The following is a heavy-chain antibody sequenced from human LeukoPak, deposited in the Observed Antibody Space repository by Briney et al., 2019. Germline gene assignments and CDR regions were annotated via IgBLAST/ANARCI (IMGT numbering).Heavy chain of an antibody. CDR1: GFTFSSYG. J-gene: IGHJ1*01. V-gene: IGHV3-30*02. CDR3: ARGGGSSTEYFQH. CDR2: IRYDGSNK. D-gene: IGHD1-26*01. Sequence: GGSLRLSCAASGFTFSSYGMHWVRQAPGKGLEWVAFIRYDGSNKYYADSVKGRFTISRDNSKNTLYLQMNSLRAEDTAVYYCARGGGSSTEYFQHWGQGTLVTVSS.